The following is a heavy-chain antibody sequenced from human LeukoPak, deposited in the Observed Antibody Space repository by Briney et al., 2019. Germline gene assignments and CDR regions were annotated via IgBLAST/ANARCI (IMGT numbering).Heavy chain of an antibody. Sequence: GASLQISCKGSGSIFTSYWIGWGRQLPGKGLDWMAIIYPGASDPRYSPSFQAQVPISADNSISTAYLQWSSLKASDTAMYYCARRGYGYYSYWGQGTLVTVSS. CDR3: ARRGYGYYSY. CDR1: GSIFTSYW. J-gene: IGHJ4*02. V-gene: IGHV5-51*01. CDR2: IYPGASDP. D-gene: IGHD3-3*01.